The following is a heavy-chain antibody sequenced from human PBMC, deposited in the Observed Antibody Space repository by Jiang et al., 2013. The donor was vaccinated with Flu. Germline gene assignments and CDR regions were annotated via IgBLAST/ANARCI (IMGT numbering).Heavy chain of an antibody. CDR3: ARGYVKDDVRLGPSAPFGY. J-gene: IGHJ4*02. V-gene: IGHV4-30-2*01. D-gene: IGHD3-16*01. CDR2: YHSGST. Sequence: YHSGSTYYNRPSKSRVTISVDRSKNQFXLKLSSVTAADTAVYYCARGYVKDDVRLGPSAPFGYWGQGTLVTVSS.